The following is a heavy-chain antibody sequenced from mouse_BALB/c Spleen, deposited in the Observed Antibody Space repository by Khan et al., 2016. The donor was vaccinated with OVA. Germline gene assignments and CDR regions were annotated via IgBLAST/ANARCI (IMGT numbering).Heavy chain of an antibody. CDR3: GRDGAYHRNDGWFSY. Sequence: VQLQESGAELARPGASVKMSCKASGYTFTSYTIHWIKKRPGQGLEWIGYINPSNGYTNYNQKLKDKATLTTDKSSTTAYLQLSSLTSDDSAVYNCGRDGAYHRNDGWFSYWGQGTLVTVSA. J-gene: IGHJ3*01. CDR2: INPSNGYT. V-gene: IGHV1-4*01. CDR1: GYTFTSYT. D-gene: IGHD2-14*01.